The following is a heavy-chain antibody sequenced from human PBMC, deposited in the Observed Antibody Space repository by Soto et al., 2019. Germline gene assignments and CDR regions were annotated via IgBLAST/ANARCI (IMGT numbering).Heavy chain of an antibody. V-gene: IGHV4-59*08. CDR3: ARHYRTGWYGFDY. CDR1: GGSISSYF. Sequence: QAQLQESGPGLVKPSETLSLTCTVSGGSISSYFWSWIRQPPGKGLEWIGHISDSGNTNYNPSLRSRVIISVATSTNHLSLKLGSVTAADTAVYYCARHYRTGWYGFDYWGQGTLVTVSS. J-gene: IGHJ4*02. CDR2: ISDSGNT. D-gene: IGHD6-19*01.